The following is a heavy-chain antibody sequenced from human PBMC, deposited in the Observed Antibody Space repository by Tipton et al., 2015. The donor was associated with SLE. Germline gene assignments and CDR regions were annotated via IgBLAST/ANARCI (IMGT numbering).Heavy chain of an antibody. Sequence: TLSLTCAVYGGSFSGYYWTWIRQPPGKGLEWIGEIDHSGSTNYNPSLKSRLTISVDTSKNQFSLKVTSVTAADTAVYYCARLESSPAGLDYWGQGTLITVSS. CDR3: ARLESSPAGLDY. CDR1: GGSFSGYY. D-gene: IGHD6-19*01. J-gene: IGHJ4*02. V-gene: IGHV4-34*01. CDR2: IDHSGST.